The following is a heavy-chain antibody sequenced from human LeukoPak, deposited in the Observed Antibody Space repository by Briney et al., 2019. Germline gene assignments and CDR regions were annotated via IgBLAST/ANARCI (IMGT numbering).Heavy chain of an antibody. CDR2: IYPGDSDT. Sequence: KVSCKASGGTFSSYAISWVRQMPGKGLEWMGIIYPGDSDTRYSPSFQGQVTISADKSISTAYLQWSSLKASDTAMYYCARHDIGGSGWSFPSYWGQGTLVTVSS. CDR3: ARHDIGGSGWSFPSY. J-gene: IGHJ4*02. V-gene: IGHV5-51*01. D-gene: IGHD6-19*01. CDR1: GGTFSSYA.